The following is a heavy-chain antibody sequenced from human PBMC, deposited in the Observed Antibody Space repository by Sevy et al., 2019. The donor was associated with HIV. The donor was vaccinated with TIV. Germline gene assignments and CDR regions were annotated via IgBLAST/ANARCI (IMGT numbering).Heavy chain of an antibody. Sequence: GGSLRLSCATSGFTFSSHGMHWVRQAPGKGLEWVAVMSYDGSYKSYGDSVKGRFTISRDHSKNTLYLQMNSLRPEDTAMYYCARDSGYSINWYPPYSGQGPLVAVSS. J-gene: IGHJ4*02. D-gene: IGHD5-12*01. CDR3: ARDSGYSINWYPPY. V-gene: IGHV3-30*03. CDR2: MSYDGSYK. CDR1: GFTFSSHG.